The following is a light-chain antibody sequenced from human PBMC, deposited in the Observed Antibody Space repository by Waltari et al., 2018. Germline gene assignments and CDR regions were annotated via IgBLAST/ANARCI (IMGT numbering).Light chain of an antibody. J-gene: IGLJ1*01. Sequence: QSALTQPASVSGSPGQSITISCTGTSSDVGGYNSVSWYQQHPVKAPKLMIYDVSNRPPGVSNRFFGSKFGNTASLTISGLQAEDEADYYCSSYTSSDTYVFGTGTKVTVL. CDR3: SSYTSSDTYV. CDR2: DVS. CDR1: SSDVGGYNS. V-gene: IGLV2-14*03.